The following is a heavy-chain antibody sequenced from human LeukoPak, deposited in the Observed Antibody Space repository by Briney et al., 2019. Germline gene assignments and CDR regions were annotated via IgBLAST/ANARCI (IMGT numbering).Heavy chain of an antibody. Sequence: PSETVSLTCTVSGGSISSSYYWGWIRQSPGKGLEWIGSIYYSGSTYYNPSLKSRVTISVDTSKNQFSLKLSSVTAADTAVYYCARHQGNYGDYYYYMDVWGKGTTVTVSS. CDR1: GGSISSSYY. V-gene: IGHV4-39*01. CDR2: IYYSGST. J-gene: IGHJ6*03. CDR3: ARHQGNYGDYYYYMDV. D-gene: IGHD4-17*01.